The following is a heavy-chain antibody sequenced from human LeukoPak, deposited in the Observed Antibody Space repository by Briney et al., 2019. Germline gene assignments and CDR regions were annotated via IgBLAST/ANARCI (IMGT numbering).Heavy chain of an antibody. CDR1: GYTFSHYG. D-gene: IGHD3-10*01. CDR2: INAGTGEG. Sequence: ASVKVSCTASGYTFSHYGVQWVRQAPGQTPEWMGWINAGTGEGRYSQKFQDRLTMTSDTSATTLYMDLNSLRSEDTAVYFCARSGDSWSCDNWGQGTLVTVSS. CDR3: ARSGDSWSCDN. J-gene: IGHJ4*02. V-gene: IGHV1-3*01.